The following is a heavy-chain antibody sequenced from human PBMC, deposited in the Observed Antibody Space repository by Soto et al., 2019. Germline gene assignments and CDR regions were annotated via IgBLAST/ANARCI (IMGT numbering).Heavy chain of an antibody. CDR1: GGSFSGYY. CDR2: INHSGST. J-gene: IGHJ4*02. Sequence: QVQLQQWGAGLLKPSETLSLTCAVYGGSFSGYYWRWIRQPPGKGLEWIGEINHSGSTNYNPSLKSRVTISVDTSKNQFSLKLSSVTAADTAVYYCARGSGDYVWGSRGIYFDYWGQGTLVTVSS. V-gene: IGHV4-34*01. D-gene: IGHD3-16*01. CDR3: ARGSGDYVWGSRGIYFDY.